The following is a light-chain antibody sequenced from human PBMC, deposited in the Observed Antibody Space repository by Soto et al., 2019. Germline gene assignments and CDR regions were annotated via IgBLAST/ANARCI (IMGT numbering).Light chain of an antibody. Sequence: DIQMTQSPSSLSASVGDRVTITCRASQSINNYLNWYQQKPGKAPNFLIYTASTLQRGVPSRFSGSGSGTDFTLTISSLQTEDFATYYCLQRYSSPLTFGGGTKVEIK. CDR2: TAS. CDR1: QSINNY. J-gene: IGKJ4*01. V-gene: IGKV1-39*01. CDR3: LQRYSSPLT.